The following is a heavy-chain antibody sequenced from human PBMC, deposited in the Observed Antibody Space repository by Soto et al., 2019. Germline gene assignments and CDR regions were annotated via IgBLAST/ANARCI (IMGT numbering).Heavy chain of an antibody. Sequence: QVQLVESGGGVVQPGASLKVACAASGFTVATTGMHWVHQAPGKGLEWVAMISHSGTSKVYIDSVQGRFTISRDNAKNNLYLQMSSLRPEDTAIYYCAKDWGSSGWFNWFNPWGQGVLVTVSS. CDR2: ISHSGTSK. J-gene: IGHJ5*02. V-gene: IGHV3-30*18. D-gene: IGHD6-19*01. CDR3: AKDWGSSGWFNWFNP. CDR1: GFTVATTG.